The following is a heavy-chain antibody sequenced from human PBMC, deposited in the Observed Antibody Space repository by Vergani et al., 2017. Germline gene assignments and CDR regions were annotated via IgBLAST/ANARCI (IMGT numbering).Heavy chain of an antibody. CDR3: ERLFPYYEFPPWGIDY. J-gene: IGHJ4*02. V-gene: IGHV3-21*01. CDR1: GFTFSSYS. CDR2: ISSSSSYI. Sequence: EVQLVESGGGLVKPGGSLRLSCAASGFTFSSYSMNWVRQAPGKGLEWVSSISSSSSYIYYADSVKGRFTISRDNAKNSLYLQMNSLRAEDTAVYYCERLFPYYEFPPWGIDYWGQGTLVTVSS. D-gene: IGHD1-26*01.